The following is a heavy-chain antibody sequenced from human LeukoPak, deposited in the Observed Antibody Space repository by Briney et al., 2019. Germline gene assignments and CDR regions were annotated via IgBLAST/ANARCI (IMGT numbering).Heavy chain of an antibody. V-gene: IGHV4-59*08. CDR2: IYYSGST. CDR1: GDSISGNY. D-gene: IGHD5-24*01. CDR3: ARLGDGDNLRYFDY. J-gene: IGHJ4*02. Sequence: SETLSLTCTVSGDSISGNYWTWIRQPPGKGLEWIGYIYYSGSTNYNASLKSRVTISVDTSKNQFSLKLSSVTAADTAVYYCARLGDGDNLRYFDYRGQGTLGTGSS.